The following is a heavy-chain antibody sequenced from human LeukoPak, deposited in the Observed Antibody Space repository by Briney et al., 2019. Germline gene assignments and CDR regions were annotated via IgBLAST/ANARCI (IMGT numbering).Heavy chain of an antibody. Sequence: PSETLSLTCTVSGGSISSYYWSWIRQPSGKGLEWIGYIYYSGSTNYNPSLKSRVTISVDTSKNQFSLKLSSVTAADTAVYYCARARRRDAFDIWGQGTMVTVSS. J-gene: IGHJ3*02. CDR3: ARARRRDAFDI. CDR1: GGSISSYY. V-gene: IGHV4-59*01. CDR2: IYYSGST.